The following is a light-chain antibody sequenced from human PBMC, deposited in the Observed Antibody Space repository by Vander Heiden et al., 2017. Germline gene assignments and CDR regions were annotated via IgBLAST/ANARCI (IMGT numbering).Light chain of an antibody. Sequence: EIVLTPSPGTLSLSPGERATLSCRASQSVSSSYLAWYQQKPGQAPRLLIYGASSRATGIPDRFSGSASGTDFTLTISLLEPEDFAVYYCQQYGSSPRTFGGGTKVEIK. CDR1: QSVSSSY. J-gene: IGKJ4*01. V-gene: IGKV3-20*01. CDR3: QQYGSSPRT. CDR2: GAS.